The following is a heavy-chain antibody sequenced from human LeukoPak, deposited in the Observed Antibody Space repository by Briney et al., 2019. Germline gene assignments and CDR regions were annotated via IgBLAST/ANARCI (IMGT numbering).Heavy chain of an antibody. D-gene: IGHD4-17*01. J-gene: IGHJ3*02. CDR1: GDSFSSHY. CDR3: ARDLVTVTKGFDI. V-gene: IGHV4-59*11. CDR2: ISHIGRT. Sequence: SETLSLTCAVSGDSFSSHYWTWIQQSPGTGLEWIGYISHIGRTNYNTSLKSRVTISIDTSKNQFSLKLRSVTAADTAVYYCARDLVTVTKGFDIWGQGTMVSVSS.